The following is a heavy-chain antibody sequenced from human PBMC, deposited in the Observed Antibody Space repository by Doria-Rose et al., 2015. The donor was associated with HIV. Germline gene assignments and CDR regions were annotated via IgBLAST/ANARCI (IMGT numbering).Heavy chain of an antibody. J-gene: IGHJ4*02. Sequence: SGPVLVKPTETLTLTCTVSGGSLSSPGMGVSWIRQPPGKALEWLANIFSDDARSYKTSLKSRLTISRGTSKSQVVLTMTDMDPVDTATYYCARIESSRWYHKYYFDFWGQGTLVIVSA. D-gene: IGHD6-13*01. CDR3: ARIESSRWYHKYYFDF. V-gene: IGHV2-26*01. CDR2: IFSDDAR. CDR1: GGSLSSPGMG.